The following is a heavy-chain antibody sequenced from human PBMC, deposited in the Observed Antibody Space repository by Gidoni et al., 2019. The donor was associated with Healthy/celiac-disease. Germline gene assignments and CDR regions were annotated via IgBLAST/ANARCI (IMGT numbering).Heavy chain of an antibody. CDR1: GFSLSTSGVG. CDR3: AHHRLPYDILTGYVPYYYGMDV. CDR2: IYWNDDK. V-gene: IGHV2-5*01. Sequence: QITLKESGPTLVKPTQTLTLTCPFSGFSLSTSGVGVGWIRQPPGKALEWLALIYWNDDKRYSPSLKSRLTITKDTSKNQVVLTMTNMDPVDTATYYCAHHRLPYDILTGYVPYYYGMDVWGQGTTVTVSS. J-gene: IGHJ6*02. D-gene: IGHD3-9*01.